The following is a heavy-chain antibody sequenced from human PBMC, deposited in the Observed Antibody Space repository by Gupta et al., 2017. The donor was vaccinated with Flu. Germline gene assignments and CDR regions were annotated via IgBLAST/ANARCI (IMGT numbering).Heavy chain of an antibody. J-gene: IGHJ5*02. D-gene: IGHD2-2*01. CDR1: GYTFTSYG. V-gene: IGHV1-18*01. CDR3: ARTRYCSSTSCYARNNWFDP. CDR2: ISAYNGNT. Sequence: QVQLVQSGAEVKKPGASVKVSCKASGYTFTSYGISWVRQAPGQGLEWMGWISAYNGNTNYAQKLQGRVTITTDTSTSTAYMELRSLRSDDTAVYYCARTRYCSSTSCYARNNWFDPWGQGTLVTVSS.